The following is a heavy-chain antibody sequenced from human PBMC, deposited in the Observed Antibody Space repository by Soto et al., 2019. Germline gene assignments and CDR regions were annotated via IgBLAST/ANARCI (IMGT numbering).Heavy chain of an antibody. CDR1: GFTFSCYG. Sequence: GGSLRLSCAAAGFTFSCYGISWVRQPPGKGLEWVATISGSGHMRYYADSVKGRVTISRDTSKKTLYLQMNSLRAEDTAIYYWAKRNSGFTYGPNEYWGQGTLVTVS. V-gene: IGHV3-23*01. CDR2: ISGSGHMR. J-gene: IGHJ4*02. D-gene: IGHD5-18*01. CDR3: AKRNSGFTYGPNEY.